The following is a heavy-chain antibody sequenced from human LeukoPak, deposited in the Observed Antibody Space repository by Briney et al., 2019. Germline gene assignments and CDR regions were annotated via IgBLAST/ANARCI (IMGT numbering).Heavy chain of an antibody. CDR3: ARDYDSSGYWNY. CDR2: IYYSGST. D-gene: IGHD3-22*01. CDR1: RFTFSSSA. V-gene: IGHV4-30-4*08. Sequence: KPGVSLRLSCAASRFTFSSSAMSWVRQPPGKGLEWIGYIYYSGSTYYNPSLKSRVTISVDTSRNQFSLKLSSVTAADTAVYYCARDYDSSGYWNYWGQGTLVTVSS. J-gene: IGHJ4*02.